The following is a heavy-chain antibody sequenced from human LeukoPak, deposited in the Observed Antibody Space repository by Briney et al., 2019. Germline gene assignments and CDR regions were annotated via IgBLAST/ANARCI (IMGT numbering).Heavy chain of an antibody. CDR3: TRDRAHYDFWSGYSGAFDI. CDR1: GFTFSSYG. D-gene: IGHD3-3*01. J-gene: IGHJ3*02. Sequence: PGGSLRLSCAASGFTFSSYGMHWVRQAPGKGLEWVGFIRSKAYGGTTEYAASVKGRFTISRDDSKSIAYLQMNSLKTEDTAVYYCTRDRAHYDFWSGYSGAFDIWGQGTMVTVSS. V-gene: IGHV3-49*04. CDR2: IRSKAYGGTT.